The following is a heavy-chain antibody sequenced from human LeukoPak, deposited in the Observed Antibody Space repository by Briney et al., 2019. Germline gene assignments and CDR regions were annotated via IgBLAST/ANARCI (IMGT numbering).Heavy chain of an antibody. CDR2: IYTSGST. V-gene: IGHV4-61*02. D-gene: IGHD2-15*01. Sequence: SETLSLTCTVSGGSISSGSYYWSWIRQPAGKGLEWIGRIYTSGSTNYNPSLKSRVTISVDTSKNQFPLKLSSVTAADTAVYYCAREAPLVVFDYWGQGTLVTVSS. CDR1: GGSISSGSYY. J-gene: IGHJ4*02. CDR3: AREAPLVVFDY.